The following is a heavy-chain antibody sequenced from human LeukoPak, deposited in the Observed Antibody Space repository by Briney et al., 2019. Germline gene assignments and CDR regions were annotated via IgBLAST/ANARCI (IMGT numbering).Heavy chain of an antibody. CDR3: AKVGEDYVWGSYLDY. D-gene: IGHD3-16*02. CDR2: ISGSGGST. CDR1: GFTFSSYA. V-gene: IGHV3-23*01. J-gene: IGHJ4*02. Sequence: GGSLRLSXAASGFTFSSYAMSWVRQVPGKGLEWVSAISGSGGSTYYADSVKGRFTISRDNPKNTLYLQMNSLRAEDTAVYYCAKVGEDYVWGSYLDYWGQGTLVTVSS.